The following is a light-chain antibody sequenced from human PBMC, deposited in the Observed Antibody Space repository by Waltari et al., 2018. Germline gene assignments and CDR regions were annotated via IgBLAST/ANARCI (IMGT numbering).Light chain of an antibody. CDR3: SSYTSSTYPVV. CDR2: EVT. V-gene: IGLV2-14*01. Sequence: QSALTQPASVSGSPGQSVTISCPGTSSDVGGYNYVSWYHQHPGNAPKLMIYEVTHRPSGVSNRFAGSKSGHTASLTISGLQAEDEADYYCSSYTSSTYPVVFGGGTKLTVL. J-gene: IGLJ2*01. CDR1: SSDVGGYNY.